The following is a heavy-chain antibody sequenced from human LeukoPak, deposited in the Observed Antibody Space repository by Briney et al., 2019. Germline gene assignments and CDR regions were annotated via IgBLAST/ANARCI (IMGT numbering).Heavy chain of an antibody. CDR3: ARSPIVVVPAAIAGYWYFDL. J-gene: IGHJ2*01. V-gene: IGHV4-30-2*01. D-gene: IGHD2-2*02. Sequence: SETLSLTCTVSGGSISSRNYFWGWIRQPPGKGLEWIGYIYHSGSTYYNPSLKSRVTISVDRSKNQFSLKLSSVTAADTAVYYCARSPIVVVPAAIAGYWYFDLWGRGTLVTVSS. CDR1: GGSISSRNYF. CDR2: IYHSGST.